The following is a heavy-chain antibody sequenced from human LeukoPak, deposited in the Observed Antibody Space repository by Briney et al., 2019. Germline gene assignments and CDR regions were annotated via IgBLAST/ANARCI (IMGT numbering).Heavy chain of an antibody. CDR3: ARVIAAADAFDI. Sequence: GGSLRLSCAASGFTFGSYGMHWVRQAPGKGLEWVAVIWYDGSNKYYADSVKGRFTISRDNSKNTLYLQMNSLRAEDTAVYYCARVIAAADAFDIWGQGTMVTVSS. CDR1: GFTFGSYG. D-gene: IGHD6-13*01. J-gene: IGHJ3*02. V-gene: IGHV3-33*01. CDR2: IWYDGSNK.